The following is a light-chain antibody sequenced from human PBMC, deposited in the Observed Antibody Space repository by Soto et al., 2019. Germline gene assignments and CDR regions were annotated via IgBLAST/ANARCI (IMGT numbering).Light chain of an antibody. CDR1: QAIRTA. CDR3: LLDFRYFWA. Sequence: AIQLTQSPSSLYASVGDRVTITCRASQAIRTALGWYQQKPGKVPKLLIYAASILQSGVPSRFSGSGSGTDFTLTISSLQPEDFATYYCLLDFRYFWAFGQGTKVELK. V-gene: IGKV1-6*01. J-gene: IGKJ1*01. CDR2: AAS.